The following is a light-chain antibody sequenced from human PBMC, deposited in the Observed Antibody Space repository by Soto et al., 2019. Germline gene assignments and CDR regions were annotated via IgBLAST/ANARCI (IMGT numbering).Light chain of an antibody. Sequence: DIQMTQSPSTLSASVGARVTITCRASQSISSCLAGYQQKPGKAPKLLIYDASSLESGVPSRFSGSGSGTECTHTISSLQPDDVAHYYGQQDNSYPRTFGGGTKVEIK. V-gene: IGKV1-5*01. CDR1: QSISSC. J-gene: IGKJ4*01. CDR3: QQDNSYPRT. CDR2: DAS.